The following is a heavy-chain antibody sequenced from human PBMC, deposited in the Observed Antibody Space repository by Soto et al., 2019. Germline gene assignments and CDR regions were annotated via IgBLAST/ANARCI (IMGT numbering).Heavy chain of an antibody. J-gene: IGHJ5*02. CDR1: GFTFSSYW. Sequence: GGSLRLSCAASGFTFSSYWMSWVRQAPGKGLEWVANIKQDGSEKYYVDSVKGRFTISRDNAKNSLYLQMNSLRAEDTAVYYCARAREGAGSYNWFDPWGQGTLVTVSS. CDR2: IKQDGSEK. CDR3: ARAREGAGSYNWFDP. D-gene: IGHD1-1*01. V-gene: IGHV3-7*01.